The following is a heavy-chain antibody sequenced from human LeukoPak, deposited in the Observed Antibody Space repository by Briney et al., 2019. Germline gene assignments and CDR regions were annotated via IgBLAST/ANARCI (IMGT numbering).Heavy chain of an antibody. V-gene: IGHV3-30*04. Sequence: GRFLRLSCAASGFTFSNFAMHWVRQAPGKGLEWVAVISYDESNKYYAGSVKGRFTISRDNSKNTLYLQMNSLRAEDTAIYYCARGGSSSSRFDPWGQGTLVTVSS. CDR2: ISYDESNK. CDR3: ARGGSSSSRFDP. J-gene: IGHJ5*02. CDR1: GFTFSNFA. D-gene: IGHD6-13*01.